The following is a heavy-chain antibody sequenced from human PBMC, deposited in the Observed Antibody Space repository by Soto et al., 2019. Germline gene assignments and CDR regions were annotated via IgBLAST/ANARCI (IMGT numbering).Heavy chain of an antibody. Sequence: ETLSLTCAVYGGSFSGYYWSWIRQPPGKGLEWIGEINHSGSTNYNPSLKSRVTISVDTSKNQFSLKLSSVTAADTAVYYCARVSGWYYAYWGQGTLVTVSS. CDR2: INHSGST. J-gene: IGHJ4*02. CDR1: GGSFSGYY. V-gene: IGHV4-34*01. CDR3: ARVSGWYYAY. D-gene: IGHD1-7*01.